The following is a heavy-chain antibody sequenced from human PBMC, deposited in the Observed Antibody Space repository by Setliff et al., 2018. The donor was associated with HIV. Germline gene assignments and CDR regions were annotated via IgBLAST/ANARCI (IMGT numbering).Heavy chain of an antibody. CDR1: GGSFSDYY. Sequence: TLSLTCALYGGSFSDYYWSWIRQPPGMGLEWIGEVNRGRRTNYNSSLKSRVTISIDTSRNQFSLTVSSVTAADTAVYYCAREIPYSYGGRGHPLWGQGTLVTAPQ. D-gene: IGHD3-22*01. CDR2: VNRGRRT. V-gene: IGHV4-34*01. J-gene: IGHJ4*02. CDR3: AREIPYSYGGRGHPL.